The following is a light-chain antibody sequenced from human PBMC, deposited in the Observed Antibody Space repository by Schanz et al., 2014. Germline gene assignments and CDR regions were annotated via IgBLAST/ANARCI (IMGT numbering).Light chain of an antibody. Sequence: EIVLTQSPGTLSLSPGERATLSCRASQSLSKNYLAWYQQKPGQAPRLLMYGAFIRAAGIPDRFTGGGSGTDFTLTISRLEPEDFAIYYCQQYGSSVMYTFGQGTKLEI. CDR1: QSLSKNY. J-gene: IGKJ2*01. V-gene: IGKV3-20*01. CDR2: GAF. CDR3: QQYGSSVMYT.